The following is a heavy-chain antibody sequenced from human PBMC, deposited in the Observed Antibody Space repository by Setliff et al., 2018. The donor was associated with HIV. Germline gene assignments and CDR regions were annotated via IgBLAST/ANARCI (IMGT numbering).Heavy chain of an antibody. V-gene: IGHV4-59*05. CDR3: AGDSGYPSNWFDP. CDR2: IYYSGTT. J-gene: IGHJ5*02. D-gene: IGHD3-22*01. Sequence: SETLSLTCTVSGGSISSYYWSWFRQPPGEGLEWIGSIYYSGTTYYAPSLETRLTISVDTSTNQFSLKLTSVTAADTAMYFCAGDSGYPSNWFDPWGQGILVTVSS. CDR1: GGSISSYY.